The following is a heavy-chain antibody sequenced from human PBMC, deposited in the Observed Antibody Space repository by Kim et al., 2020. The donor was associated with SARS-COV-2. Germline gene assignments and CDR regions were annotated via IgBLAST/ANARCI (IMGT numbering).Heavy chain of an antibody. CDR3: ARGGQLMWFDP. V-gene: IGHV4-31*03. Sequence: SETLSLTCTVSGASITSGGYYWNWIRQYPGTGLEWIGYIYYNGVTHYNPSLKSRVSMSVDTSKSQFSLNLTSVTAADTAFYYCARGGQLMWFDPWGQGTPVTVSS. CDR2: IYYNGVT. CDR1: GASITSGGYY. D-gene: IGHD6-13*01. J-gene: IGHJ5*02.